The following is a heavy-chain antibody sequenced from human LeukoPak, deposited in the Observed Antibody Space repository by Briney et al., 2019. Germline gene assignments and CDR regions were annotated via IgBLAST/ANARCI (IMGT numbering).Heavy chain of an antibody. V-gene: IGHV1-2*02. CDR3: ARGPGEMATMDFDY. D-gene: IGHD5-24*01. Sequence: ASVKVSCKASGYTFTGYYMHWVRQAPGQGLEWMGWINPNSGGTNYAQKLQGRVTMTTDTSTSTAYMELRSLRSDDTAVYYCARGPGEMATMDFDYWGQGTLVTVSS. J-gene: IGHJ4*02. CDR1: GYTFTGYY. CDR2: INPNSGGT.